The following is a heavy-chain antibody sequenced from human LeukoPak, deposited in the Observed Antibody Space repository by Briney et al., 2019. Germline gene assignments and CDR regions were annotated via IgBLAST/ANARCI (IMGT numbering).Heavy chain of an antibody. V-gene: IGHV4-30-4*07. Sequence: SQTLSLTCTVSGGSISSGDYSWSWIRQPPGKGLEWIGYIYYSGSTFYNPSLQSRVTISVDTSKNQFSLKLSSVTAADTAVYYCARLRQYDYVWGSYRYGSSWFDYWGQGTLVTVSS. CDR2: IYYSGST. CDR1: GGSISSGDYS. D-gene: IGHD3-16*02. J-gene: IGHJ4*02. CDR3: ARLRQYDYVWGSYRYGSSWFDY.